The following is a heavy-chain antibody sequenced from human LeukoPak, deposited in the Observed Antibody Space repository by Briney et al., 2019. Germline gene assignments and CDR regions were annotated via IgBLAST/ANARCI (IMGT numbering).Heavy chain of an antibody. D-gene: IGHD3-22*01. CDR2: ISYDGSNK. J-gene: IGHJ4*02. Sequence: PGKSLRLSCAASGFTFSGYPIHWVRQAPGKGLEWVAVISYDGSNKYYADSVKGRFTISRDNSKNTLYLQMNSLRAEDTAVYYCAKDGSRYYDSSGYSYYFDYWGQGTLVTVSS. V-gene: IGHV3-30*04. CDR1: GFTFSGYP. CDR3: AKDGSRYYDSSGYSYYFDY.